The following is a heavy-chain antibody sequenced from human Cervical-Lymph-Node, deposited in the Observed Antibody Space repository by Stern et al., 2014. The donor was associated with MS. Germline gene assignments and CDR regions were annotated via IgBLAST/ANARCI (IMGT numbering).Heavy chain of an antibody. CDR1: GFSLSTAGTR. J-gene: IGHJ4*02. V-gene: IGHV2-70*04. CDR2: IDRYDAK. Sequence: QVTLKESGPAVVKPTQALTLTCTFSGFSLSTAGTRVTWIRQPPGKALEGHAVIDRYDAKFSRPSLKTRLTISKDTSKNQVVLTLTNMDPVDTATYFCARSLAGVFDFWGQGTMVTVSS. CDR3: ARSLAGVFDF.